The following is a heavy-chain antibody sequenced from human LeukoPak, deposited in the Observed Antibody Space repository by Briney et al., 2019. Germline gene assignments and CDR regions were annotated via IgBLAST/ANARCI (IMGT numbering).Heavy chain of an antibody. V-gene: IGHV1-18*01. CDR1: GYTFTSYG. Sequence: GASVKVSCKASGYTFTSYGIGWVRQAPGQGLEWMGWISAYNGNTNYAQKLQGRVTMTTDTSTSTAYMELRSLRSDDTAVYYCASCGSCYSDYYYYYGMDVWGQGTTVTVSS. J-gene: IGHJ6*02. CDR2: ISAYNGNT. D-gene: IGHD2-15*01. CDR3: ASCGSCYSDYYYYYGMDV.